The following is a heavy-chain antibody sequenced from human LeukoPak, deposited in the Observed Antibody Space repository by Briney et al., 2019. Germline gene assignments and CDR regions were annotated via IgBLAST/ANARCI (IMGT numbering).Heavy chain of an antibody. CDR2: IIPIFGTA. Sequence: GSSVKVSCKASGGTFSSYAISWVRQAPRQGLEWMGGIIPIFGTANYAQKFQGRVTITADKSTSTAYMELSSLRSEDTAVYYCARAMVRGVIWWFDPWGQGTLVTVSS. D-gene: IGHD3-10*01. CDR1: GGTFSSYA. V-gene: IGHV1-69*06. J-gene: IGHJ5*02. CDR3: ARAMVRGVIWWFDP.